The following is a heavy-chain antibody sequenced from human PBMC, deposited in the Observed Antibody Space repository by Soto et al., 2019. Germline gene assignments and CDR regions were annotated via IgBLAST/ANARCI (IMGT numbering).Heavy chain of an antibody. CDR1: GGSISSGGYY. CDR3: ARSPEATVTAFDY. D-gene: IGHD4-17*01. V-gene: IGHV4-31*03. J-gene: IGHJ4*02. Sequence: QVQLQESGPGLVKPSQTLSLTCTVSGGSISSGGYYWIWIRQHPGKGLEWMGYIYYSGSTYYNPSLKSRVNISFETSKNQFAMKLSSVTAADTAVYYCARSPEATVTAFDYWGQGTLVTVSS. CDR2: IYYSGST.